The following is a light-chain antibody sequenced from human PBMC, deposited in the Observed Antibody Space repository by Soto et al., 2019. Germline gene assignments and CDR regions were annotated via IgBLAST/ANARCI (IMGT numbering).Light chain of an antibody. CDR3: SSYAGSNNVV. Sequence: QSVLTQPPSASGSPGQSVTISCTGTRSDVGGYNYVSWYQQHPGKAPKLMIYEVSKRPSGVPDRFSGSKSGNTASLTVSGLQAEDEADYYCSSYAGSNNVVFGGGTKVTVL. V-gene: IGLV2-8*01. CDR2: EVS. J-gene: IGLJ2*01. CDR1: RSDVGGYNY.